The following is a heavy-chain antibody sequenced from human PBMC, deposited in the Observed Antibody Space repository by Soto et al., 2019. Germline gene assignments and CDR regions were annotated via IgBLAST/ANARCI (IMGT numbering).Heavy chain of an antibody. V-gene: IGHV3-7*01. CDR1: GFTFSSFW. CDR2: IKQDGNEK. J-gene: IGHJ4*02. CDR3: ARCRHDSGSHYYFDS. D-gene: IGHD1-26*01. Sequence: PGGSLRLSCAASGFTFSSFWMNWVRQAPGKGLEWVANIKQDGNEKYYVDSVKGRFTISRDNATNSLYLQMNSLRAEDTAVYYCARCRHDSGSHYYFDSWGQGSLVTVSS.